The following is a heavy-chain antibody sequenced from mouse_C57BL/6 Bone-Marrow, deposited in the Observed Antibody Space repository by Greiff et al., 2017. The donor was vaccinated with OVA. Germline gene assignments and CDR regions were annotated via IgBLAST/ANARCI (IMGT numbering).Heavy chain of an antibody. CDR3: ARGCIATVVAFAY. V-gene: IGHV1-55*01. Sequence: VQLQQSGAELVKPGASVKLSCTASGFTFTSYWITWVRQSPGKGLEWVGDIYPGSGSTNYNEKFKSKATLTVDTSSSTAYMQLISLTSEDSEVYDSARGCIATVVAFAYWGQGTLVTVSA. CDR2: IYPGSGST. J-gene: IGHJ3*01. CDR1: GFTFTSYW. D-gene: IGHD1-1*01.